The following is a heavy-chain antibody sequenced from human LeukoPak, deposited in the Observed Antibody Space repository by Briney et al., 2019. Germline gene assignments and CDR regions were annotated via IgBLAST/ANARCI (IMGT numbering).Heavy chain of an antibody. D-gene: IGHD1-26*01. V-gene: IGHV3-23*01. CDR3: AKEGSGSYGRGVFDY. CDR1: GFTFNTYA. CDR2: ISGSGGSP. Sequence: GGSLRLSCAASGFTFNTYAMSWVRQTPGRGLEWVASISGSGGSPYYADSVKGRFTISRDNSKNTLYLQMNSLRAEDTAVYYCAKEGSGSYGRGVFDYWGQGTLVTVSS. J-gene: IGHJ4*02.